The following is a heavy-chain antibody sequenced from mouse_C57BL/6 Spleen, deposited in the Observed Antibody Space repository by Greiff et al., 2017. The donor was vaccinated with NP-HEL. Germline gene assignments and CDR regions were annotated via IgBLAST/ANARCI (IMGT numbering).Heavy chain of an antibody. CDR2: NYPGDGDT. Sequence: QVQLQQSGPELVKPGASVKISCKASGYAFSSSWMNWVKQRPGKGLEWIGRNYPGDGDTNYNGKFKGKATLTADKSSSTAYMQLSSLTSEDSAVYFCARSKKSLYGYFDYWGQGTTLTVSS. V-gene: IGHV1-82*01. CDR3: ARSKKSLYGYFDY. CDR1: GYAFSSSW. D-gene: IGHD1-1*02. J-gene: IGHJ2*01.